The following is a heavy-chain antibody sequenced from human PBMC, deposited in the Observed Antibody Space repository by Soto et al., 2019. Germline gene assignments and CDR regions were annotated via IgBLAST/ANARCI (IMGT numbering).Heavy chain of an antibody. CDR2: IYYSGST. CDR3: ARLGGIVATPGAFDI. CDR1: GVSISSSSYY. J-gene: IGHJ3*02. V-gene: IGHV4-39*01. Sequence: SETLSLTCTVSGVSISSSSYYWGWIRQPPGKGLEWIGSIYYSGSTYYNPSLKSRVTISVDTSKNQFSLKLSSVTAADTAVYYCARLGGIVATPGAFDIWGQGTMVTVSS. D-gene: IGHD5-12*01.